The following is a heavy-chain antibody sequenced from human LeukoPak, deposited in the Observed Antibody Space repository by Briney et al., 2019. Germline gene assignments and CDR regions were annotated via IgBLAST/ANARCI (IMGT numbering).Heavy chain of an antibody. CDR1: GFSFSKYW. CDR3: ARDFDMGITPGDDFDF. V-gene: IGHV3-74*01. Sequence: GGSLRLSCAASGFSFSKYWMHWVRQTPGEGLVWVSRIKEDGTYTSYADSVKGRFAISRDNARNTVFLQMNSLRAEDTAVYYCARDFDMGITPGDDFDFWGQGTLVTVSS. J-gene: IGHJ4*02. D-gene: IGHD3-9*01. CDR2: IKEDGTYT.